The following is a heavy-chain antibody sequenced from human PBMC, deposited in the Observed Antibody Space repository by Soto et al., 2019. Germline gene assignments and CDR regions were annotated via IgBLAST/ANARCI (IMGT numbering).Heavy chain of an antibody. V-gene: IGHV4-59*08. Sequence: QVQLQESGPGLVKPSETLSLTCTVSGGSISSYYWSWIRQPPGKGLEWIGYIYYSGSTNYNPSLKTRVTISVDTSKNQFSLKLSSVTAADTAVYYCGRRWGRTFDYWGQGTLVTVPS. D-gene: IGHD3-16*01. CDR3: GRRWGRTFDY. J-gene: IGHJ4*02. CDR1: GGSISSYY. CDR2: IYYSGST.